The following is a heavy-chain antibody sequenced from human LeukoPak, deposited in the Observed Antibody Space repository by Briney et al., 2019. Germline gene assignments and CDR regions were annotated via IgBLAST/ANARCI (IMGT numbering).Heavy chain of an antibody. CDR2: IYYSGST. Sequence: SETLSLTCTVSGGSISSYYWSWIRQPPGKGLEWIGYIYYSGSTNHNPSLKSRVTISVDTSKNQFSLKLSSVTAADTAVYYCARQEPNAFDIWGQGTMVTVSS. CDR3: ARQEPNAFDI. CDR1: GGSISSYY. D-gene: IGHD1-14*01. V-gene: IGHV4-59*08. J-gene: IGHJ3*02.